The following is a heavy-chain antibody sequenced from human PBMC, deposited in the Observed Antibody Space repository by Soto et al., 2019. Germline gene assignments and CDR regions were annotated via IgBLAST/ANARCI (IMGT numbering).Heavy chain of an antibody. Sequence: LETLSLTCSVSGGSINSSSYFWGWVRQPPGKGLEWIGSIYYSGNTYYNPSLRSRVTISVDTSKNQFSLKLSSVTAADTAVFYCARHYSSGSRNWFDPWGQGTLVTVSS. J-gene: IGHJ5*02. V-gene: IGHV4-39*01. CDR3: ARHYSSGSRNWFDP. CDR1: GGSINSSSYF. D-gene: IGHD6-19*01. CDR2: IYYSGNT.